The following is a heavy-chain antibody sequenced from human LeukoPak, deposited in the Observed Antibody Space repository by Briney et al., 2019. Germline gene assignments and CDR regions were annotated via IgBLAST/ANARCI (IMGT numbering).Heavy chain of an antibody. V-gene: IGHV3-48*03. J-gene: IGHJ4*02. CDR1: GFTFSSYE. D-gene: IGHD3-10*01. CDR2: ISSSGSTI. CDR3: ARDPTYYYGSGSYPKAFDY. Sequence: PGGSLRLSCAASGFTFSSYEMNWVRQAPGKGLEWVSYISSSGSTIYYADSVKGRFTISRDNAKNSLYLQMNSLRAEDTAVYYCARDPTYYYGSGSYPKAFDYWGQGTLVTVSS.